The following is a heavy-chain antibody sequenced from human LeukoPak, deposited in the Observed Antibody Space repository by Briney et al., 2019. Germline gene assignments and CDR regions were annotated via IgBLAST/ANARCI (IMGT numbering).Heavy chain of an antibody. J-gene: IGHJ4*02. CDR2: ISPRSGDT. CDR1: GYSFTDYY. D-gene: IGHD3-22*01. V-gene: IGHV1-2*02. CDR3: ARWHSVVVVTNGWYYFDY. Sequence: ASVKVSCKASGYSFTDYYMHWVGQAPGQGLEWMGWISPRSGDTSYAQKFQGRVTMTRDTSINTVDMDLSGLTSDDTAVYYCARWHSVVVVTNGWYYFDYWGQGSLVTVSS.